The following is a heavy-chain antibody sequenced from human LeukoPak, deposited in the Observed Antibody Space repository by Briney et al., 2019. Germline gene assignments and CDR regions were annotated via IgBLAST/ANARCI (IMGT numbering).Heavy chain of an antibody. CDR2: IKPDGSAK. J-gene: IGHJ4*02. CDR1: GFTISSYW. V-gene: IGHV3-7*02. D-gene: IGHD3-9*01. Sequence: PGGSLRLSCVASGFTISSYWMNWVRQAPGKGLEWVANIKPDGSAKYYVEFVKGRFTISRDNAENSLYLQMNSLRAEDTAVYYCASANYDTLTGYYRYFDYWGQGALVTVSS. CDR3: ASANYDTLTGYYRYFDY.